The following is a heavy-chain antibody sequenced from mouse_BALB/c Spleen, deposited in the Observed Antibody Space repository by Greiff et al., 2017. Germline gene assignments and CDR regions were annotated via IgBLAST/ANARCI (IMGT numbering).Heavy chain of an antibody. CDR2: IRNKANGYTT. CDR3: ARDNYGYDY. V-gene: IGHV7-3*02. D-gene: IGHD2-2*01. CDR1: GFTFTDYY. J-gene: IGHJ2*01. Sequence: EVQGVESGGGLVQPGGSLRLSCAPSGFTFTDYYMSWVRQPPGKALEWLGFIRNKANGYTTEYSASVKGRFTISRDNSQSILYLQMNTLRAEDSATYYCARDNYGYDYWGQGTTLTVSS.